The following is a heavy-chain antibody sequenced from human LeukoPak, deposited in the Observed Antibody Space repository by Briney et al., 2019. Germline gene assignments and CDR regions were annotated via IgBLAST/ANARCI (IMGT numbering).Heavy chain of an antibody. Sequence: ASVKVSCKASGYTFTGYYMHWVRRAPGQGLEWMGWINPNSGGTNYAQKFQGRVTMTRDTSISTAYMELSRLRSDDTAVYYCARVRLRSSGWYYYYYYMDVWGKGTTVTISS. CDR2: INPNSGGT. CDR3: ARVRLRSSGWYYYYYYMDV. CDR1: GYTFTGYY. D-gene: IGHD6-19*01. V-gene: IGHV1-2*02. J-gene: IGHJ6*03.